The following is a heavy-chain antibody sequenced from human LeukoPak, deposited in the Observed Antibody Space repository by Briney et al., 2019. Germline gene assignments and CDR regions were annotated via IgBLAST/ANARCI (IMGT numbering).Heavy chain of an antibody. CDR2: IYYSGST. V-gene: IGHV4-39*07. J-gene: IGHJ4*02. D-gene: IGHD2-2*01. CDR1: GGSISSSSYY. Sequence: PSETLSLTCTVSGGSISSSSYYWGWIRQPPGKGLEWIGSIYYSGSTNYNPSLKSRVTISVDTSKNQFSLKLSSVTAADTAVYYCATHCSSTSCYSTRFDYWGQGTLVTVSS. CDR3: ATHCSSTSCYSTRFDY.